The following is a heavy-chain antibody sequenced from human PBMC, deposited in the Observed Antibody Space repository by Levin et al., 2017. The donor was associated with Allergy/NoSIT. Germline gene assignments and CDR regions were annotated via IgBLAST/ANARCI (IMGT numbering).Heavy chain of an antibody. CDR3: ARGKGECTSSTCDLSFEY. CDR2: IIPSLGIT. Sequence: AASVKVSCKASGGTFSSYTISWVRQAPGRGLEWMGRIIPSLGITNYAQNFQGRVTITADKSTSTAYMELSSLRFEDTAVYYCARGKGECTSSTCDLSFEYWGQGTLVTVSS. J-gene: IGHJ4*02. D-gene: IGHD2-2*01. CDR1: GGTFSSYT. V-gene: IGHV1-69*02.